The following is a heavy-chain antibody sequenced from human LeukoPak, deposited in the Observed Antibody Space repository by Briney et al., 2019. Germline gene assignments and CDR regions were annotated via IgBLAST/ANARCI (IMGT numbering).Heavy chain of an antibody. J-gene: IGHJ4*02. Sequence: GGSLRLSCTASGFSFSAFWMNWVRQAPGKGLEWVANIKHDGSVKYYVDSVKGRFTISRDNAMQSLYLQMNSLRAEDTAVYYCAGGVSYWGRGTLVTVSS. CDR3: AGGVSY. CDR2: IKHDGSVK. CDR1: GFSFSAFW. V-gene: IGHV3-7*04.